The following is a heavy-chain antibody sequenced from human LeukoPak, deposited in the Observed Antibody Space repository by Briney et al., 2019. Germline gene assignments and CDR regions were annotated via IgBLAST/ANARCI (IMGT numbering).Heavy chain of an antibody. CDR2: IYSGGST. CDR3: ARVLSLIYDSSGWAFDY. J-gene: IGHJ4*02. Sequence: GGSLRLSCAASGFTVSSNYMSWVRQAPGKGLEWVSVIYSGGSTYYADSVKGRFTISRDNSKNTLYLQMNSLRAEDTAVYYCARVLSLIYDSSGWAFDYWGQGTLVTVSS. CDR1: GFTVSSNY. V-gene: IGHV3-66*01. D-gene: IGHD3-22*01.